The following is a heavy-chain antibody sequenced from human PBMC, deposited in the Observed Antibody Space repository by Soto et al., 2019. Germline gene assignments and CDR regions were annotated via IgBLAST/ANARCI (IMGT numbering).Heavy chain of an antibody. V-gene: IGHV3-48*01. J-gene: IGHJ6*03. Sequence: EVPLVESGGGLVQPGGSLRLSCAASGFTFSSYSMNWVRQAPGKGLEWVSYISSSSSTIYYADSVKGRFTISRDNAKNSLYLQMNSLRAEDTAVYYCARGDITYYYMDVWGKGTTVTVSS. CDR3: ARGDITYYYMDV. CDR1: GFTFSSYS. CDR2: ISSSSSTI.